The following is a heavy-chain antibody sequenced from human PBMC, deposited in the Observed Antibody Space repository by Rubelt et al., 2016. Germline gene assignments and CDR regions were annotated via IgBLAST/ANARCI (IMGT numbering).Heavy chain of an antibody. J-gene: IGHJ4*02. V-gene: IGHV3-23*01. CDR1: GFTFSNYA. CDR3: AKGISSSWYYFDY. Sequence: EVQLLESGGGLVQPGGSLRLSCAASGFTFSNYAMRWVRQAPGKGLEWVSTSSGSSGNTYYADSVKGRFTISRDNSKNKLYLQMNSLRAEDTAVYYCAKGISSSWYYFDYWGQGTLVTVSS. CDR2: SSGSSGNT. D-gene: IGHD6-13*01.